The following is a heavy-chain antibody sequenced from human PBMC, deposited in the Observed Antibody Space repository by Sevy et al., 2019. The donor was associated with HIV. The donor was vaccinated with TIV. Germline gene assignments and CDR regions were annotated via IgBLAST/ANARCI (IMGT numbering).Heavy chain of an antibody. CDR1: GYRITNYG. CDR3: ARGLSFYYDCSGCYPDWYFDL. Sequence: ASVKVSCKASGYRITNYGITWVQQAPGQGLEWMGWINPNNGKTNYAQKFQGRLTMTTDTSTSTAYMELRSLRSDDTAVYYCARGLSFYYDCSGCYPDWYFDLWGRGTLVPVSS. CDR2: INPNNGKT. D-gene: IGHD3-22*01. J-gene: IGHJ2*01. V-gene: IGHV1-18*01.